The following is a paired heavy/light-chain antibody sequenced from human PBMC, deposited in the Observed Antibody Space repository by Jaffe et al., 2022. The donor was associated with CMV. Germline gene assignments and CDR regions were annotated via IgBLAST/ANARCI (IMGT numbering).Heavy chain of an antibody. CDR2: ISSSARAI. Sequence: EVQLVESGGDFVQPGGSLRLSCAASGFTFSSYEMNWVRQSPGKGLEWVSYISSSARAIYYADSVKGRFTISRDNAKNTLYLQMNSLRAEDTAVYYCVRDRPHSSGSIVADYWGQGTLVTVSS. D-gene: IGHD6-19*01. CDR3: VRDRPHSSGSIVADY. CDR1: GFTFSSYE. J-gene: IGHJ4*02. V-gene: IGHV3-48*03.
Light chain of an antibody. CDR1: QSVNSN. CDR3: HQYNNWPRT. Sequence: EIVMTQSPGTLSVSPGERATLSCRASQSVNSNLAWYQQKPGQAPRLLIYGASTRATGLPARFSGSGSGTEFSLTISSLQSEDFAIYYCHQYNNWPRTFGQGTKVEI. CDR2: GAS. V-gene: IGKV3-15*01. J-gene: IGKJ1*01.